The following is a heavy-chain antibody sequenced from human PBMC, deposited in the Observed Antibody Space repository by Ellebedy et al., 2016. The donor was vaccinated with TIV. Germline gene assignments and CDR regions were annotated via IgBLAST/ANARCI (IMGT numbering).Heavy chain of an antibody. V-gene: IGHV3-53*01. CDR2: IYRDGRT. D-gene: IGHD2-21*02. Sequence: PGGSLRLSCAASGFTVSDNYMSWVRQAPGKGLEWVSVIYRDGRTYYADSVKGRFTISRDTSKNTLYLQMGSLRADDTGVFYCAKDVGCDGGACYRFDAFDVWGQGTMVTVSS. CDR3: AKDVGCDGGACYRFDAFDV. J-gene: IGHJ3*01. CDR1: GFTVSDNY.